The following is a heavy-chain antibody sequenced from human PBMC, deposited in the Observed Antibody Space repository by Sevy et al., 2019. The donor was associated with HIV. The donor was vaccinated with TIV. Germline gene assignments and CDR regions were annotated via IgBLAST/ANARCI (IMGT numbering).Heavy chain of an antibody. J-gene: IGHJ4*02. CDR2: IKSDGSDK. Sequence: GGSLRLSCAASGFTFSAYWMNWVRQAPGKGLEGVANIKSDGSDKHYVDSVEGRFTISSDNAKNSLYLQMNSLRVEDTAVYYCAQETVGRFDSWGQGTLVTVSS. D-gene: IGHD3-16*01. CDR3: AQETVGRFDS. CDR1: GFTFSAYW. V-gene: IGHV3-7*01.